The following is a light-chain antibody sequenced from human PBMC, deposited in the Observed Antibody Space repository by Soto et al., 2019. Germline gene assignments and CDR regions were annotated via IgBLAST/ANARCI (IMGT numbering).Light chain of an antibody. CDR3: QQYNTYPWT. CDR2: KGS. J-gene: IGKJ1*01. Sequence: DIQMTQSPSTLSASVGAQVTFICRPGQGFRLWLAWYKQKPGKAPKVLIYKGSSLGSGVPSRFGGSGSVTEFTLTISSLQPDDFATYYCQQYNTYPWTFGQGTQVEIK. CDR1: QGFRLW. V-gene: IGKV1-5*03.